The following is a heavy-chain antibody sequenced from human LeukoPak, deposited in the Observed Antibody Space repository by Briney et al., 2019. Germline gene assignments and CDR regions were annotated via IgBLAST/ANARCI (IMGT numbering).Heavy chain of an antibody. CDR2: ISYDGSNK. J-gene: IGHJ4*02. CDR1: GFTLSSYS. D-gene: IGHD4-17*01. CDR3: ARDRRRYGDPDDY. V-gene: IGHV3-30*03. Sequence: GGSLRLSCAASGFTLSSYSMNWVRQAPGKGLEWVAVISYDGSNKYYADSVKGRFTISRDNSKNTLYLQMNSLRAEDTAVYYCARDRRRYGDPDDYWGQGTLVTVSS.